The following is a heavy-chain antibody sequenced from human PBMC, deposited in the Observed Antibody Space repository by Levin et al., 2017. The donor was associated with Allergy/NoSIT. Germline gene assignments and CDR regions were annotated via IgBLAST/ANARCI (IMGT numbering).Heavy chain of an antibody. Sequence: GGSLRLSCAASGFTFSSYGMHWVRQAPGKGLEWVAVIWYDGSNKYYADSVKGRFTISRDNSKNTLYLQMNSLRAEDTAVYYCASDRNTMVRGVINYFDYWGQGTLVTVSS. D-gene: IGHD3-10*01. J-gene: IGHJ4*02. CDR2: IWYDGSNK. CDR1: GFTFSSYG. CDR3: ASDRNTMVRGVINYFDY. V-gene: IGHV3-33*01.